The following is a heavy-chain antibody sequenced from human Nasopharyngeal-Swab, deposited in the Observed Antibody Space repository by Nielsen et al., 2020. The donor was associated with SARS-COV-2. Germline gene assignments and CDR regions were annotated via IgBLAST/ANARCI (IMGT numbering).Heavy chain of an antibody. D-gene: IGHD6-19*01. Sequence: GGSLRLSSAASGFTFSSYAMSWVREAPGKGLEWVSAISGSGGSTYYADSVKGRFTISRDNSKNTLYLQMNSLRAEDAAVYYCAKDFRNQQWLVDYWGQGTLVTVSS. J-gene: IGHJ4*02. CDR3: AKDFRNQQWLVDY. V-gene: IGHV3-23*01. CDR1: GFTFSSYA. CDR2: ISGSGGST.